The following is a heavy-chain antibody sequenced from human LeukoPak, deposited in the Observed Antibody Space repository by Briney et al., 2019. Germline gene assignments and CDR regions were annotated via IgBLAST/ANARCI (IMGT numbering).Heavy chain of an antibody. CDR1: GFTFSSYG. D-gene: IGHD3-22*01. Sequence: GRSLRLSCAASGFTFSSYGMHWVRQAPGKGLEWVAVIWYDGSDKYYADSVKGRFTISRDNSKNTLYLQMSSLGAEDTAVYYCSIYDSSGSFAYWGQGTLVTVSS. V-gene: IGHV3-33*01. CDR2: IWYDGSDK. J-gene: IGHJ4*02. CDR3: SIYDSSGSFAY.